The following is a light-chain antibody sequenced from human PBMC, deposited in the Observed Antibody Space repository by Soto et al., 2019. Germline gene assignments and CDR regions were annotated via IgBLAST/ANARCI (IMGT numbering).Light chain of an antibody. J-gene: IGKJ2*01. CDR1: QRISSE. Sequence: EIVMPQSPATLSVSPGERATLSCRASQRISSELAWYQQKPGQPPRLLIYGASTRATGVPARFTGSGSGSDFTLTISGLQSEDFAVYYCQQGHNWPLTFGQGTRLEI. CDR3: QQGHNWPLT. CDR2: GAS. V-gene: IGKV3-15*01.